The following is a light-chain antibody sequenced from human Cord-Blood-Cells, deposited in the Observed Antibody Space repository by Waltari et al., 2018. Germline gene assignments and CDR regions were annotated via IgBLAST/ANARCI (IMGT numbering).Light chain of an antibody. Sequence: DIQMPQSPSSLSESVGDRVTITCRGSQSISRYLNWYQQKPGKAPKILIYAASSLQSGVPSRFSGRGAGTDFTLTISRLQPEDFATYYCQQRYSTPRTFGQGTKVEIK. V-gene: IGKV1-39*01. CDR3: QQRYSTPRT. CDR2: AAS. J-gene: IGKJ1*01. CDR1: QSISRY.